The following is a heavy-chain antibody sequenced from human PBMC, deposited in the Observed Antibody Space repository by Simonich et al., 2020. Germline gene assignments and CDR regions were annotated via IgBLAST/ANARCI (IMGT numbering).Heavy chain of an antibody. Sequence: EVQLVQSGAEVKKPGESLKISCKGSGYSFTSYWIGWVRQMPGKGREWVGHIYPGDTETRYRPSFQGQVTSSAEKSISTAYLQWSSLKASDTAMYYCARQLNDFDIWGQGTMVTVSS. CDR2: IYPGDTET. CDR3: ARQLNDFDI. D-gene: IGHD1-1*01. J-gene: IGHJ3*02. CDR1: GYSFTSYW. V-gene: IGHV5-51*01.